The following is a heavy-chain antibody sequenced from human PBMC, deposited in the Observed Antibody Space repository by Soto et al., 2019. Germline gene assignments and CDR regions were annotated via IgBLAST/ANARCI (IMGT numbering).Heavy chain of an antibody. CDR3: ATEGYTSSSFYVWLDP. CDR1: GYTFTSYA. CDR2: INAGNGNT. Sequence: ASVKVSCKASGYTFTSYAMHWVRQAPGQRLEWMGWINAGNGNTKYSQKFQGRVTITRDTSASTAYMELSSLRSEDTAVYYCATEGYTSSSFYVWLDPWGQGTLVTVSS. V-gene: IGHV1-3*01. J-gene: IGHJ5*02. D-gene: IGHD6-6*01.